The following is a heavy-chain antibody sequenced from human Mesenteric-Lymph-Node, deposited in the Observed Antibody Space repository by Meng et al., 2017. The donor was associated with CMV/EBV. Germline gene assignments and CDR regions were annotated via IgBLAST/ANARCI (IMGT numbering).Heavy chain of an antibody. Sequence: TSGVGVGWIRQPPGKALEWLALIYWDDDRRYGPSLKSRLTITKDTSKNQVVLTMTNMDPVDTATYYCAHSGLVTMVRGVIISWFDPWGQGTLVTVSS. CDR1: TSGVG. J-gene: IGHJ5*02. D-gene: IGHD3-10*01. CDR2: IYWDDDR. CDR3: AHSGLVTMVRGVIISWFDP. V-gene: IGHV2-5*05.